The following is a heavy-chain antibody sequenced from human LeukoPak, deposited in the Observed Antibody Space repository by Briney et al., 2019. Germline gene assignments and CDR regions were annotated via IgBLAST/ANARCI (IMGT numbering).Heavy chain of an antibody. CDR1: GFTFSNYS. CDR2: ISGTGGTT. J-gene: IGHJ4*02. CDR3: AKAVDLYEGVEY. D-gene: IGHD3-16*01. V-gene: IGHV3-23*01. Sequence: GGSLRLSCAASGFTFSNYSMSWVRQAPGKGLEWVSTISGTGGTTYYADSVKGRFTISRDNSKNTLDLQMNSLRTEDTAVYYCAKAVDLYEGVEYWGQGVLVTVSP.